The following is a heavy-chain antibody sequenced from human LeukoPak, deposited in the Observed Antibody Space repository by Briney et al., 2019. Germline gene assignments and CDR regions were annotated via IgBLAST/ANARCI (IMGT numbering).Heavy chain of an antibody. J-gene: IGHJ4*02. D-gene: IGHD6-6*01. CDR1: RFIFSSYA. Sequence: RPGGSLRLSCTASRFIFSSYALSWVRQAPGKGLEWVSAISGSGDYTYYADSVKGRFTISRDNSKNTLYLQMNSLRAEDTAVYYCAKLMRASLVLSPYYFDYWGQGTLVTVSS. CDR3: AKLMRASLVLSPYYFDY. CDR2: ISGSGDYT. V-gene: IGHV3-23*01.